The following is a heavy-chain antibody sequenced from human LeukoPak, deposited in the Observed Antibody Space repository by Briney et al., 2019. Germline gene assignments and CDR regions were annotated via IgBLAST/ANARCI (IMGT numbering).Heavy chain of an antibody. J-gene: IGHJ4*02. Sequence: ASVKVSCKASGYTFTDYYTHWVRQAPGQGLEWMGWINPNSGGTNYAQKFQGRFTMTRDTSISTAYMELSSLRSEDTAVYYCARDLKGFDYWGQGTLVTVSS. CDR1: GYTFTDYY. CDR3: ARDLKGFDY. V-gene: IGHV1-2*02. CDR2: INPNSGGT.